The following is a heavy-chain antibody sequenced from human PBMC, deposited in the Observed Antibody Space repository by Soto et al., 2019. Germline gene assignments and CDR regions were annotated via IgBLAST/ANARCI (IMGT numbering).Heavy chain of an antibody. V-gene: IGHV4-4*02. CDR2: IYHSGST. J-gene: IGHJ6*03. Sequence: QVQLQESGPGLVKPSGTLSLTCAVSSGSISSSDWWSWVRQPPGKGLEWIGEIYHSGSTNYNPALKSRVTISVDKSKNQFSLKLSSVTAADTAIYYCAIRYSYYYYIHVWGKGTTVTVSS. CDR3: AIRYSYYYYIHV. D-gene: IGHD4-4*01. CDR1: SGSISSSDW.